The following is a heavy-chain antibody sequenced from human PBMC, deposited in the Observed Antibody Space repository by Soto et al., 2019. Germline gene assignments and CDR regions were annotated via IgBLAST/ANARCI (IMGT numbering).Heavy chain of an antibody. D-gene: IGHD5-18*01. Sequence: HPGGSLRLSCVGSGLSLSNIWTSWVRQAPGKGLEWVANIKQGGTETYYVDSVKGRLTISKDHAKNSLYLQMNSLRVEDTALYYCASLDTARVETAGYWGQGTMVTVSS. CDR3: ASLDTARVETAGY. J-gene: IGHJ4*02. CDR1: GLSLSNIW. CDR2: IKQGGTET. V-gene: IGHV3-7*01.